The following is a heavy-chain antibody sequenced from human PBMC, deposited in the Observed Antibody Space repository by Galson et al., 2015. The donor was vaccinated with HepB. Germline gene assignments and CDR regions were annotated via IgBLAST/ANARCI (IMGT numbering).Heavy chain of an antibody. CDR3: AKNSGAALSGGF. D-gene: IGHD2-15*01. V-gene: IGHV3-11*01. J-gene: IGHJ4*02. CDR2: VRNGGSIK. Sequence: SLRLSCAASGITLSHYDMSWIRQAPGKGLEWVADVRNGGSIKYYADSVKGRFTISRDDAKNTLYLQMSSLRAEDTAVHYCAKNSGAALSGGFWGQGTLVTVSS. CDR1: GITLSHYD.